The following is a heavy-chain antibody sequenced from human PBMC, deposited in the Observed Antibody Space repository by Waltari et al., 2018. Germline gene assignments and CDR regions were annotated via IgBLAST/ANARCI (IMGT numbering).Heavy chain of an antibody. Sequence: QVQLQESGQGLVKPSGTLSLTCAVSGDSISGNYWGSWVRQSPEKGLEWIGPVHHSGKTHYNPSLQSRVAISVDKPKNQFSLNLNSVTAADTAIYCCAGDRAIGLFFDYWGRGTLVTVSS. CDR1: GDSISGNYW. CDR3: AGDRAIGLFFDY. J-gene: IGHJ4*02. V-gene: IGHV4-4*01. D-gene: IGHD2-2*01. CDR2: VHHSGKT.